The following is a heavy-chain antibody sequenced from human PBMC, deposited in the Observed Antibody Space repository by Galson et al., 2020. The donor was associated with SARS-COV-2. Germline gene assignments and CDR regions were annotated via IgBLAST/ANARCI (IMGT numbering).Heavy chain of an antibody. Sequence: GGSLRLSCAASGFTFNSYAMSWVRQAPGKGLEWVATINSNGGSTYYADSVKGRFTISRDNSKSTLDLQMSSRRAEDTALYYCTKGGAGYCSSSSCSHWFDPWGQGTRVTVSS. CDR2: INSNGGST. CDR3: TKGGAGYCSSSSCSHWFDP. CDR1: GFTFNSYA. V-gene: IGHV3-23*01. J-gene: IGHJ5*02. D-gene: IGHD2-2*01.